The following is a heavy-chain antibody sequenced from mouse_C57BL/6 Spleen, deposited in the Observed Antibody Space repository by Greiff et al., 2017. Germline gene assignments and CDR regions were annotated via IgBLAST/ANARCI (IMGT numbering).Heavy chain of an antibody. Sequence: VQLQQSGAELMKPGASVKLSCKATGYTFTGYWIEWVKQRPGHGLEWIGEILPGSGSTNYNEKFKGKATFTADTSSNTAYMHLSDLTTQDSALYYCARTGITTVVATDAMDYWGQGTSVTVSS. J-gene: IGHJ4*01. V-gene: IGHV1-9*01. D-gene: IGHD1-1*01. CDR2: ILPGSGST. CDR1: GYTFTGYW. CDR3: ARTGITTVVATDAMDY.